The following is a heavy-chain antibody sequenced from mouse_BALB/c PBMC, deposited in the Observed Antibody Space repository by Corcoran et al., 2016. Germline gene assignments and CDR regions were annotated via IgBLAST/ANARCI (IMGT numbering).Heavy chain of an antibody. CDR3: YYYGSSFAY. V-gene: IGHV1S136*01. J-gene: IGHJ3*01. CDR2: INPYNDGT. D-gene: IGHD1-1*01. Sequence: EVQLQQSGPEQVKPEASVKMSCKASGYTFTSYVMHWVKQKPGQGLEWIGYINPYNDGTKYNEKFKGKATLTSDKSSSTAYMELSSLTSEDSAVYYCYYYGSSFAYWGQGTLVTVSA. CDR1: GYTFTSYV.